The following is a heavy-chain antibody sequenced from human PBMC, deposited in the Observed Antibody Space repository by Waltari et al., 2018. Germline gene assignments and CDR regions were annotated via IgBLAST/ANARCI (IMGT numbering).Heavy chain of an antibody. CDR3: ARGGLTRIAAAGV. Sequence: QVQLQQWGAGLLKPSETLSLTCAVYGGSFSGSYWSWIRQPPGKGLEWIGEINHSGSTNYNPSLKSRVTISVDTSKNQFSLKLSSVTAADTAVYYCARGGLTRIAAAGVWGQGTLVTVSS. V-gene: IGHV4-34*01. CDR1: GGSFSGSY. D-gene: IGHD6-13*01. CDR2: INHSGST. J-gene: IGHJ4*02.